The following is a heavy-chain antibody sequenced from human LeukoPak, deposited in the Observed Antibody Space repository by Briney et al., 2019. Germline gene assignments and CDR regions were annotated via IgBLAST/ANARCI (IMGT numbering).Heavy chain of an antibody. D-gene: IGHD1-26*01. CDR2: IRYDGSNK. CDR1: GFTFSSYG. CDR3: AKDASVGATRFDY. J-gene: IGHJ4*02. V-gene: IGHV3-30*02. Sequence: PGGPLRLSCAASGFTFSSYGMHWVRQAPGKGLEWVAFIRYDGSNKYYADSVRGRFTISRDNSKNTLYLQMNSLRAEDTAVYYCAKDASVGATRFDYWGQGTLVTVSS.